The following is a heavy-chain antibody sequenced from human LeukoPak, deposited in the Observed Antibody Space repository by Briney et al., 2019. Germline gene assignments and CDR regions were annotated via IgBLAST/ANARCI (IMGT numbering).Heavy chain of an antibody. CDR3: AKEGGVVVVIDG. Sequence: PGGSLRLSCAASGFTFSSYSMNWVRQAPGKGLEWVSYISSSSSTIYYADSVKGRFTISRDNSKNTLYLQMNSLRAEDTAVYYCAKEGGVVVVIDGWGQGTLVTVSS. CDR1: GFTFSSYS. V-gene: IGHV3-48*01. D-gene: IGHD2-21*01. CDR2: ISSSSSTI. J-gene: IGHJ4*02.